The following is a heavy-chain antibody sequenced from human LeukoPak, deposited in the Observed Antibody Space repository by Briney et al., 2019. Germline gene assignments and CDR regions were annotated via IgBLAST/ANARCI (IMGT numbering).Heavy chain of an antibody. CDR3: ARSLGFCSSTSCQRDYYYYYYMDV. CDR2: IYYSGST. J-gene: IGHJ6*03. Sequence: PSETLSLTCTVSGGSISSYYWSWIRQPPGKGLEWIGYIYYSGSTNYNPSLKSRVTISVDTSKNQFSLKLSSVTAADTAVYYCARSLGFCSSTSCQRDYYYYYYMDVWGKGTTVTVSS. CDR1: GGSISSYY. V-gene: IGHV4-59*12. D-gene: IGHD2-2*01.